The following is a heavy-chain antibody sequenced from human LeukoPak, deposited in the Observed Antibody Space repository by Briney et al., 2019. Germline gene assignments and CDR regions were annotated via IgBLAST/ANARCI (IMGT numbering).Heavy chain of an antibody. Sequence: ASVKVSCKASGYTFTFYYMHWVRQAPGQGLEWMGWINPNSGGTNYAQKFQGRVTMTRDTSISTAYMELSRLRSDDTAVYYCAREVHYGVPYFDYWGQGTLVTVSS. J-gene: IGHJ4*02. CDR3: AREVHYGVPYFDY. D-gene: IGHD4-17*01. V-gene: IGHV1-2*02. CDR1: GYTFTFYY. CDR2: INPNSGGT.